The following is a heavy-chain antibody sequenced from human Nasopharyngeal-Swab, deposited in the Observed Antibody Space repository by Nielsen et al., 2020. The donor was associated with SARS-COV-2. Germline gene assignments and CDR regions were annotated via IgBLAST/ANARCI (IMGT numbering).Heavy chain of an antibody. V-gene: IGHV4-39*07. CDR2: VFSSGST. Sequence: WIRQPPGKGLEWIGTVFSSGSTYNPSLKSRVTMSVDTSKNQFSLKLTSVTAADTAVYYCARDSMAGYCSGGSCYAFDIWGQGTMVTVSS. CDR3: ARDSMAGYCSGGSCYAFDI. J-gene: IGHJ3*02. D-gene: IGHD2-15*01.